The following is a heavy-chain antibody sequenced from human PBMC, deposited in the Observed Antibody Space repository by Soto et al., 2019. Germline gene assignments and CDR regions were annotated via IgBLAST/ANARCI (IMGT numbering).Heavy chain of an antibody. CDR3: ASGRYDASGYFDY. Sequence: QMQLVQSGAEVKKTGSSVKVSCKGSGNTFTYVYLHWVRQAPGQALEWMGWITPFNGNTKYAQKFQDRVTFTGDTSLNIAYMELSSLRSDDTAMFYCASGRYDASGYFDYWGQGTLVTVSS. CDR1: GNTFTYVY. V-gene: IGHV1-45*02. J-gene: IGHJ4*02. D-gene: IGHD3-22*01. CDR2: ITPFNGNT.